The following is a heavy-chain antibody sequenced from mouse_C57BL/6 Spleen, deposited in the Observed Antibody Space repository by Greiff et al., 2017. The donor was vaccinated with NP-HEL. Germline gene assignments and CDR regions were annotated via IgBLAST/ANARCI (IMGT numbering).Heavy chain of an antibody. Sequence: VKLQQPGAALVKPGASVKLSCQASGYTFTSYWMPWVMQRPGQGLEWIGMILPNSGSTTYNEKFKSKATLTVDKSSSTAYMQLSSLTSEDSAVYYCARDYGSSYWDFDVWGTGTTVTVSS. CDR3: ARDYGSSYWDFDV. CDR2: ILPNSGST. V-gene: IGHV1-64*01. D-gene: IGHD1-1*01. CDR1: GYTFTSYW. J-gene: IGHJ1*03.